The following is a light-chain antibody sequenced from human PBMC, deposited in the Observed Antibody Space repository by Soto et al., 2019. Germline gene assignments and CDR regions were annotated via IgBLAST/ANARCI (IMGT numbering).Light chain of an antibody. CDR3: QQANSFPIT. J-gene: IGKJ5*01. CDR1: QTISSW. V-gene: IGKV1-5*03. CDR2: KAS. Sequence: DIQMTQSPSTLSGSVGDRVTITRRASQTISSWLAWYQQKPGKAPKLLIYKASTLKSGVPSRFSGSGSGTDFTLTISSLQPEDFATYYCQQANSFPITFGQGTRLEIK.